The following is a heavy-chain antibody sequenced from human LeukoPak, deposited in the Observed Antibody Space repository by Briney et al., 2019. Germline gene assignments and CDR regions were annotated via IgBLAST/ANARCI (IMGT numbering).Heavy chain of an antibody. D-gene: IGHD3-22*01. Sequence: PGGSLRLSCAASGFTFSSYAMSWVRQAPGKGLEWVSAMSGSGGSTYYADSVKGRFTISRDNSKNTLYLQINSLRAEDTAVYYCAKGTYYYDSSGLDYWGQGTLVTVSS. J-gene: IGHJ4*02. CDR1: GFTFSSYA. V-gene: IGHV3-23*01. CDR2: MSGSGGST. CDR3: AKGTYYYDSSGLDY.